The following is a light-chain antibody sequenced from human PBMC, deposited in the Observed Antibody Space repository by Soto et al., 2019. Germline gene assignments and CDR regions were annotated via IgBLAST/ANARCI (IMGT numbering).Light chain of an antibody. CDR1: QSVLYSSNNKNY. J-gene: IGKJ1*01. CDR2: WVS. V-gene: IGKV4-1*01. CDR3: QQYYSTPRT. Sequence: DIVMTQSPDSLAVSLGERATINCKSSQSVLYSSNNKNYLAWYQQKPGQPPKLLIFWVSSQKSGVPDRFSGSGSGTDFTLTISSLQAEDVAVYYCQQYYSTPRTFGQGTKVEIK.